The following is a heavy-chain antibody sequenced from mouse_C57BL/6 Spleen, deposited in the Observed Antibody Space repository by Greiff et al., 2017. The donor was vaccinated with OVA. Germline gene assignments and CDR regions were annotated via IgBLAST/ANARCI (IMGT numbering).Heavy chain of an antibody. CDR2: ISSGSSTI. V-gene: IGHV5-17*01. Sequence: EVQLVESGGGLVKPGGSLKLSCAASGFTFSDYGMHWVRQAPEKGLEWVAYISSGSSTIYYADTVKGRFTISRDNAKNTLFLQMTSLRSEDTAMYYCARGNWYYAMDYWGQGTSVTVSS. J-gene: IGHJ4*01. CDR1: GFTFSDYG. D-gene: IGHD2-1*01. CDR3: ARGNWYYAMDY.